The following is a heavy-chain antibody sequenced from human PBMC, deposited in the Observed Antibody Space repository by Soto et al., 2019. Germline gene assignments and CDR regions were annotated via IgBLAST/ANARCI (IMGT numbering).Heavy chain of an antibody. J-gene: IGHJ6*02. D-gene: IGHD2-2*01. CDR2: INPSGGST. CDR1: GYTFTSYY. Sequence: AAVKVSCKASGYTFTSYYMHWVRQAPGQGLEWMGIINPSGGSTSYAQKFQGRVTMTRDTSTSTVYMELSSLRSEDTAVYYCARGLYCSSTSCYGGGSYGMDVWGQGTTVTVSS. V-gene: IGHV1-46*01. CDR3: ARGLYCSSTSCYGGGSYGMDV.